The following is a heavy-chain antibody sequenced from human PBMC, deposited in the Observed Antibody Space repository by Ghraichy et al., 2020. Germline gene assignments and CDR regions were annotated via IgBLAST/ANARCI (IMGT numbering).Heavy chain of an antibody. CDR1: GGSISSGDYY. J-gene: IGHJ5*02. D-gene: IGHD5-12*01. CDR3: ARGTSGYEGDWFDP. CDR2: IYYRGST. Sequence: TLSLTCTVSGGSISSGDYYWSWIRQPPGKGLEWIGFIYYRGSTYYNPSLRSRVTISVDTSKNQFSLKLSSVTAADTAVYYCARGTSGYEGDWFDPWGQGTLVTVSS. V-gene: IGHV4-30-4*01.